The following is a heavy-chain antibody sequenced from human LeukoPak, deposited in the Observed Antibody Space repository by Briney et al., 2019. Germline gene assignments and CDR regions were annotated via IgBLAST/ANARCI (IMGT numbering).Heavy chain of an antibody. V-gene: IGHV3-33*01. D-gene: IGHD2-2*01. J-gene: IGHJ6*03. Sequence: GGSLRLSCAASGFTFSRYGMHWVRQAPGKGLEWVAVIWYDGSNKYYADSVKGRFTISRDNSKNTLYLQMNSLRAEDTAVYYCARDSVVVVPAASGYYYYYYMDVWGKGTTVTVSS. CDR2: IWYDGSNK. CDR1: GFTFSRYG. CDR3: ARDSVVVVPAASGYYYYYYMDV.